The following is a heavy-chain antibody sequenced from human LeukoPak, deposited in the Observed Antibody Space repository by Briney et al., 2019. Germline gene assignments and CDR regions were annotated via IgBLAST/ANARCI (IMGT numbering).Heavy chain of an antibody. Sequence: SQTLSLTCAISGDTVSSNSAAWNWIRQSPSRGLEWLGRTYYRSKWYNDYAVSVKSRITINPDTSKNQFSLQLNSVTPEDTAVHHCARDAVTTSYYYYYGMDVWGQGATVTVSS. D-gene: IGHD4-17*01. CDR1: GDTVSSNSAA. CDR2: TYYRSKWYN. J-gene: IGHJ6*02. V-gene: IGHV6-1*01. CDR3: ARDAVTTSYYYYYGMDV.